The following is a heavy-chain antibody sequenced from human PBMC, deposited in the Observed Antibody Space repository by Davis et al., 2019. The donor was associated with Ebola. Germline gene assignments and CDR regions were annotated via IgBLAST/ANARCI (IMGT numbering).Heavy chain of an antibody. Sequence: ASVKVSCKTSGYTFTTYYMHWVRQAPGQGLEWMGVINPSGGGTTYAQKFQGRVTMTRDTSISTAYMELSSLRSDDTAVYYCARVRYCGGDCSRHYYYGMDVWGQGTLVTVSS. CDR2: INPSGGGT. D-gene: IGHD2-21*02. CDR3: ARVRYCGGDCSRHYYYGMDV. CDR1: GYTFTTYY. V-gene: IGHV1-46*01. J-gene: IGHJ6*02.